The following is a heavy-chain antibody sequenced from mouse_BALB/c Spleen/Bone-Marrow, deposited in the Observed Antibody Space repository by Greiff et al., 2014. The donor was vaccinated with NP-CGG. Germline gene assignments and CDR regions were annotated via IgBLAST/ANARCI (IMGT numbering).Heavy chain of an antibody. CDR2: INPYNDGT. CDR1: GYTFTSHV. V-gene: IGHV1-14*01. CDR3: ARTPIYDGYYWFFDV. Sequence: EVQLQQSGPELVKPGASVKMSCRASGYTFTSHVMHWVKQKPGQGLEWIGYINPYNDGTKYNEKFKDKAALTSDKSSSTAYMELSSLTSEDSAVYYCARTPIYDGYYWFFDVWGAGTTVTVSS. J-gene: IGHJ1*01. D-gene: IGHD2-3*01.